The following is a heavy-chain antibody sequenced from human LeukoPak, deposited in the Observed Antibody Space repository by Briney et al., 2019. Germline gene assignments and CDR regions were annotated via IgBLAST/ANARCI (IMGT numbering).Heavy chain of an antibody. CDR2: IKQDGSEK. CDR1: GFTFSSYW. CDR3: ARVGEVRYSSSHDAFDI. J-gene: IGHJ3*02. Sequence: GGSLRLSCAASGFTFSSYWMSWVRQAPGKGLEWVANIKQDGSEKYYVDSVKGRFTISRDNAKNSLYLQMNSLRAEDTAVYYCARVGEVRYSSSHDAFDIWGQGTMVTVSS. D-gene: IGHD6-6*01. V-gene: IGHV3-7*01.